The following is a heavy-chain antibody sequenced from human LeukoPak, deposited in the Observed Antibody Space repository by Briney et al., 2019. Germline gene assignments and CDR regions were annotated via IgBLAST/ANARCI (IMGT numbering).Heavy chain of an antibody. V-gene: IGHV3-11*04. J-gene: IGHJ3*02. CDR1: GFTFSDYY. D-gene: IGHD2-21*02. CDR2: ISSSGSTI. Sequence: GGSLRLSCAASGFTFSDYYMSWIRPAPGKGLEWVSYISSSGSTIYYADSVKGRFTISRDNAKNSLYLQMNSLRAEDTAVYYCAREGDLAYCGGDCLPDAFDIWGQGTMVTVSS. CDR3: AREGDLAYCGGDCLPDAFDI.